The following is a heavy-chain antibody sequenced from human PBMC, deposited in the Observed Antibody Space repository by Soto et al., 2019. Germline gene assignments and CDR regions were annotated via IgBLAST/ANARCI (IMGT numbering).Heavy chain of an antibody. D-gene: IGHD3-22*01. CDR2: IIPIFGTA. Sequence: SVKVSCKASGGTFSSYAISWVRQAPGQGLEWMGGIIPIFGTANYAQKFQGRVTITADESTSTAYMELSSLRSEDTAVYYCARFYDSSGYSDYWGQGTLVTVSS. CDR3: ARFYDSSGYSDY. V-gene: IGHV1-69*13. J-gene: IGHJ4*02. CDR1: GGTFSSYA.